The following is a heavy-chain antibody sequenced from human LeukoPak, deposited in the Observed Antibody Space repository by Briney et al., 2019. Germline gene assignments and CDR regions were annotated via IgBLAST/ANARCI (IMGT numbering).Heavy chain of an antibody. CDR1: GGSISSYY. Sequence: PSETLSLTCTVSGGSISSYYWSWIRQPPGKGLEWIGYIYYSGSTNYNPSLKSRVTISVDTSKNQFSLKLSSVTAADTAVFYCARGGIMFDPCGQGTLVTVSS. CDR2: IYYSGST. CDR3: ARGGIMFDP. J-gene: IGHJ5*02. V-gene: IGHV4-59*01. D-gene: IGHD1-26*01.